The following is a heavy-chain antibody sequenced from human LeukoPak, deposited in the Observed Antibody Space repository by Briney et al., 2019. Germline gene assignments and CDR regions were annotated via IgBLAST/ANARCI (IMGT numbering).Heavy chain of an antibody. CDR3: GRLPSYYGSSLYPDY. CDR2: ISSGGSSI. J-gene: IGHJ4*02. CDR1: GFTFSDYY. Sequence: GGSLRLSCAASGFTFSDYYMSWIRQAPGEGLEWVSHISSGGSSIYYADSVKGRFTISRDNAKNSLYLQINSLRAEDTAVYYCGRLPSYYGSSLYPDYWGQGTLVTVSS. D-gene: IGHD2-2*01. V-gene: IGHV3-11*01.